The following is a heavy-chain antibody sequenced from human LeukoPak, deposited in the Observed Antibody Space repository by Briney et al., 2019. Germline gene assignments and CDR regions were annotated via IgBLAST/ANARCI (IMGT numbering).Heavy chain of an antibody. J-gene: IGHJ4*02. V-gene: IGHV3-33*01. D-gene: IGHD6-13*01. Sequence: PGRSLRLSCAASGFXFSSYGMHWVRQAPGKGLEWVAVKWYDGSNKYYADSVKGRFTISRDNSKNTLYLQMNSLRAVDTAVYYCARVPYASSWDSWGQGTLVTVSS. CDR2: KWYDGSNK. CDR1: GFXFSSYG. CDR3: ARVPYASSWDS.